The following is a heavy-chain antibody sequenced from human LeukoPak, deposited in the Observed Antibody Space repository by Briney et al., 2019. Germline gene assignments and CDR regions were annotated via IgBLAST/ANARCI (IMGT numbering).Heavy chain of an antibody. V-gene: IGHV3-53*01. J-gene: IGHJ4*02. Sequence: SGGSLRLSCAASGFTVSSNYMSWVRQAPGKGLEWVSVINSGGSKYYADSVRGRFTISRDNSKNTLYLQMNSLRAEDTAVYYCARGKIRYSYGRFDYWGQGILVTVSS. CDR2: INSGGSK. CDR1: GFTVSSNY. CDR3: ARGKIRYSYGRFDY. D-gene: IGHD5-18*01.